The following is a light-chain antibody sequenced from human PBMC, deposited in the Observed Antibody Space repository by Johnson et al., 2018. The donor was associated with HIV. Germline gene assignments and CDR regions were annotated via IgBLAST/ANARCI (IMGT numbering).Light chain of an antibody. V-gene: IGLV1-51*02. Sequence: QSVLTQPPSVSAAPGQKVTISCSGSSSNIGNNYVSWYQQLPGTAPKLLIYENNKRPSGIPDRFSDSKSGTSATLGITGLRTGDEADHYGGTGDNSLSTGGVFGTGTKFTVL. CDR1: SSNIGNNY. CDR2: ENN. CDR3: GTGDNSLSTGGV. J-gene: IGLJ1*01.